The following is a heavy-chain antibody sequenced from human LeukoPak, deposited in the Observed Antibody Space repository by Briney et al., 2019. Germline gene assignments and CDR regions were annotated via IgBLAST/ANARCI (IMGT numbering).Heavy chain of an antibody. J-gene: IGHJ4*02. CDR3: ASLTGIAARMGVDY. Sequence: SETLSLTCAVYGGSFSGYYWSWISQPPGKGLEWIGEINHSGSTNYNPSLKSRVTISVDTSKNQFSLKLSSVTAADTAVYYCASLTGIAARMGVDYWGQGTLVTVSS. V-gene: IGHV4-34*01. CDR1: GGSFSGYY. D-gene: IGHD6-6*01. CDR2: INHSGST.